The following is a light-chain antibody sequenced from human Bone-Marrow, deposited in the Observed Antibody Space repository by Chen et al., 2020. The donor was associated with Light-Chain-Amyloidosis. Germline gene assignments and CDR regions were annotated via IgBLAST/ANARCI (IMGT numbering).Light chain of an antibody. J-gene: IGLJ3*02. CDR2: DDS. CDR3: QVWDRSSDRPV. CDR1: NIGSTS. Sequence: SYVLTQPSSVSVAPGQTATIACGGNNIGSTSVHWYQQTPGQAPLLVVYDDSDRPSGIPERLSGSNSGNIATLTISRVEAGYEADYYCQVWDRSSDRPVFGGGTKLTVL. V-gene: IGLV3-21*02.